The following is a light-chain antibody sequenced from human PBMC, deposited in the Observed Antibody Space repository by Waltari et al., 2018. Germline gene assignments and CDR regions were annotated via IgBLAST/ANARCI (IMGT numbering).Light chain of an antibody. CDR1: VLAKKY. CDR3: YSAADNKGV. CDR2: KDS. V-gene: IGLV3-27*01. Sequence: SYELTQPSSVSVSPGQTARITCSGDVLAKKYARWFQQKPGQAPVLVIYKDSERPSGIPERFAGSSSGNTVTVTISGAQVEDEADYYCYSAADNKGVFGGGTKRTVL. J-gene: IGLJ3*02.